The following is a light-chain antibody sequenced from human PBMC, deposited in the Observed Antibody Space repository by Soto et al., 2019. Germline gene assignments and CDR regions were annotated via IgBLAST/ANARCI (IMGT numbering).Light chain of an antibody. V-gene: IGKV3-15*01. Sequence: MVMTLSPATLSVSPGEGATLSCKASQNVYNNLAWYQQRPGQPPRLLIYDASTRATGISARFSGSGYGTEFTLTISSLQSEDFAVYFCQQCRNWPLTFGGGTKVDIK. J-gene: IGKJ4*01. CDR2: DAS. CDR1: QNVYNN. CDR3: QQCRNWPLT.